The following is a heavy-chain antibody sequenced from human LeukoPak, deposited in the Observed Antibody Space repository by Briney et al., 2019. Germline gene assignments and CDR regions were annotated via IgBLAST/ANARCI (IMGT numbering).Heavy chain of an antibody. CDR2: VSYSGVT. D-gene: IGHD1-7*01. CDR1: GGSIPNSPYF. V-gene: IGHV4-39*01. Sequence: SETLSLTCTVSGGSIPNSPYFWGWIRQPPGTGLEWLATVSYSGVTYYNPSLKSRVTIPVDTSKSQFSLKMTSVTAADTAVYFCARQSSDVENFPRYLDQWGQGTLVTVSS. CDR3: ARQSSDVENFPRYLDQ. J-gene: IGHJ4*02.